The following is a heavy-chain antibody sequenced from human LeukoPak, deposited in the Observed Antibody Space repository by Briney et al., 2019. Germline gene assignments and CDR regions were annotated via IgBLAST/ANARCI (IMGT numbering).Heavy chain of an antibody. V-gene: IGHV3-74*01. J-gene: IGHJ4*02. CDR3: ATVNWYGFHN. D-gene: IGHD3-10*01. CDR1: GFTFNNYW. CDR2: INSDGTST. Sequence: GGCLRLSCAASGFTFNNYWMHWVRQAPGKGLVWVSHINSDGTSTTYADSVRGRFTISRDNAKNTLYLQMTSLRADDTAVYYCATVNWYGFHNWGQGTLVTVSS.